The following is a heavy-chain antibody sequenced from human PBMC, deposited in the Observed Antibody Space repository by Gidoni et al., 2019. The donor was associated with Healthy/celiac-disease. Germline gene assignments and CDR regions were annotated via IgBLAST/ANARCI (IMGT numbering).Heavy chain of an antibody. CDR2: MNTNTGNQ. CDR3: ARTAITMVQGVPLDNWFDP. D-gene: IGHD3-10*01. V-gene: IGHV7-4-1*02. J-gene: IGHJ5*02. CDR1: GYTFASYA. Sequence: QLQLVQSGSELMKPLASVRVSFKAFGYTFASYAMNWVRQAPGQGLAWMGWMNTNTGNQTYDQGFTGRFVFSLDTSVRTAYLQISSLKAEDTAVYYCARTAITMVQGVPLDNWFDPWGQGTLVTVSS.